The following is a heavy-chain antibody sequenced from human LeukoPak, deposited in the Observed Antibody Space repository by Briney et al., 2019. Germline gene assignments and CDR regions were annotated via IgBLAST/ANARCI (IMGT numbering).Heavy chain of an antibody. CDR3: HRWTTVTTFDN. CDR2: FTGRHYGGTT. D-gene: IGHD4-17*01. V-gene: IGHV3-49*04. J-gene: IGHJ4*02. Sequence: GRSLRLSCTASGLTFGDYAVTWVRQGPGQGLEWVASFTGRHYGGTTEYAASVRGRFTISIDDSKTIAYLHMNRLTIEDTATYYCHRWTTVTTFDNWGQGTLVIVSS. CDR1: GLTFGDYA.